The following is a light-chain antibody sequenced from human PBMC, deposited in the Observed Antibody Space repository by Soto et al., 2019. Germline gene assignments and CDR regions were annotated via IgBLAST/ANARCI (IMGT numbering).Light chain of an antibody. CDR1: QSVSSSN. V-gene: IGKV3-20*01. CDR3: QHYGSSPWT. J-gene: IGKJ1*01. CDR2: GAS. Sequence: EIVLTQSPGTLSLSPGDRATLYCRASQSVSSSNLAWYQQKRGQSPRLLIYGASSRSTGIPDRFSGSGSGPDFTLTISRLEPEDCAVYFCQHYGSSPWTFGQGTKVEIK.